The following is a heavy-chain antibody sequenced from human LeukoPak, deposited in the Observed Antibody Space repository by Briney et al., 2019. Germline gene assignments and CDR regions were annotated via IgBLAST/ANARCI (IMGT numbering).Heavy chain of an antibody. CDR1: GYTFTSYY. CDR2: INPSGGST. CDR3: AAHRSAYSPFYYYMDV. D-gene: IGHD3-22*01. V-gene: IGHV1-46*03. J-gene: IGHJ6*03. Sequence: GASVKVSCKASGYTFTSYYMHWVRQAPAQGLEGMGIINPSGGSTSYAQKFQGRVTMTRDTSTSTVYMELNSLRSEDTAVYYCAAHRSAYSPFYYYMDVWGKGTTVTVSS.